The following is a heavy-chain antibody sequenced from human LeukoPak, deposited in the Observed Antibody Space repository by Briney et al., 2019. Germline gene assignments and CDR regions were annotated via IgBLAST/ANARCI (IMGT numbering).Heavy chain of an antibody. CDR3: ARTSYSSSWYFDY. V-gene: IGHV4-61*01. CDR1: GDSVSSGSYY. Sequence: SETLSLTCTVSGDSVSSGSYYWSWIRQPPGNRLEWIGYMYYSGSTSYNPSLKSLVTMSVDTSKNQFSLKLSSVTAADTAVYYCARTSYSSSWYFDYWGQGTLVTVSS. J-gene: IGHJ4*02. D-gene: IGHD6-13*01. CDR2: MYYSGST.